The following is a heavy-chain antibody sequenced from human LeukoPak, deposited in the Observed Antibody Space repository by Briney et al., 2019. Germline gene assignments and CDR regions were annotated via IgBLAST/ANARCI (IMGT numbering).Heavy chain of an antibody. CDR1: GGSFSGYY. Sequence: SETLSLTCAVYGGSFSGYYWSWIRQPPGKGLEWIGEINHSGSTNYNPSLKSRVTISVDTPKNQFSLKLSSVTAADTAVYYCARGGYDFWSGYYPYYYMDVWGKGTTVTVSS. CDR2: INHSGST. D-gene: IGHD3-3*01. J-gene: IGHJ6*03. CDR3: ARGGYDFWSGYYPYYYMDV. V-gene: IGHV4-34*01.